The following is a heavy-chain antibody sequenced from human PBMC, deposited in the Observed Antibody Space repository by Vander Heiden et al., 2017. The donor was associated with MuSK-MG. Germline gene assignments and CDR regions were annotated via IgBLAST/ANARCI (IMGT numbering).Heavy chain of an antibody. Sequence: VQLVASGGGVVQPGRSLRLSCAASGFTFSNYGMYWVRQAPGKGLEWVAVIWYDGSKKYYADAVKGRFTISRDSSKNTLYLKMNSLRAEDTAVYYCAREKDYTPDYWGQGTLVTVSS. D-gene: IGHD4-4*01. V-gene: IGHV3-33*01. CDR3: AREKDYTPDY. J-gene: IGHJ4*02. CDR2: IWYDGSKK. CDR1: GFTFSNYG.